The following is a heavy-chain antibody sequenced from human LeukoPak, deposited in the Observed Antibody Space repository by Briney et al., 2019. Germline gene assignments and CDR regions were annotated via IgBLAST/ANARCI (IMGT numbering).Heavy chain of an antibody. J-gene: IGHJ4*02. CDR3: ARSISSGGFRLDY. V-gene: IGHV6-1*01. CDR1: GDGVSSNTAA. D-gene: IGHD3-3*02. Sequence: SQTLSLTCAISGDGVSSNTAAWNWIRQSPSRGLEWLGRTYYRSKWYNDYAVSVKSRITINPDTSKNQFSLQLYSVTPEDTAVYYCARSISSGGFRLDYWGQGTLVTVSS. CDR2: TYYRSKWYN.